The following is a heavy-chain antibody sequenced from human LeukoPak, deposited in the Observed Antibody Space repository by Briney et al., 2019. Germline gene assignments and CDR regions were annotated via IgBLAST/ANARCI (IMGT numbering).Heavy chain of an antibody. CDR2: IYYTGGET. J-gene: IGHJ3*02. D-gene: IGHD1-14*01. V-gene: IGHV4-59*08. CDR3: ARQPGGTAAFDI. Sequence: SETLSLTCTVSVGSINSYYWSWIRQPPGKGLEWIGYIYYTGGETNYNPSLKSRLTISVDTSKNQFSLMLTSVTAADTAVYYCARQPGGTAAFDIWAQGTMVTVSS. CDR1: VGSINSYY.